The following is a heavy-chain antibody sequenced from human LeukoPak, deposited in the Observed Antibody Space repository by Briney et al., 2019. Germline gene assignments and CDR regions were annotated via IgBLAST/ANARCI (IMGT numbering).Heavy chain of an antibody. CDR1: GDSVSSNSVA. Sequence: SQTLSLTCAISGDSVSSNSVAWNWIRQSPSRGLEWLGRTCYRSKWYINYAESVKSRIIINPDTSKNQFSLQLSSVTPEDTAVYYCAREDDYSPYGMDVWGQGTTVTVSS. J-gene: IGHJ6*02. CDR2: TCYRSKWYI. CDR3: AREDDYSPYGMDV. D-gene: IGHD4-11*01. V-gene: IGHV6-1*01.